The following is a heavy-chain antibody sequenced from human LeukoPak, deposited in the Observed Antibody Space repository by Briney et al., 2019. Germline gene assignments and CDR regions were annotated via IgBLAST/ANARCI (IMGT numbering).Heavy chain of an antibody. CDR1: GGTFSSYA. CDR2: MNPNSGDT. CDR3: ARVYDYVWGSYRYPRDYYGMDV. Sequence: ASVKVSCTASGGTFSSYAINWVRQATGQGLEWMGRMNPNSGDTGYAQKFQGRVTMTRNTSIRTAYMELSSLRSADTAVYYCARVYDYVWGSYRYPRDYYGMDVWGQGTTVTVSS. V-gene: IGHV1-8*02. J-gene: IGHJ6*02. D-gene: IGHD3-16*02.